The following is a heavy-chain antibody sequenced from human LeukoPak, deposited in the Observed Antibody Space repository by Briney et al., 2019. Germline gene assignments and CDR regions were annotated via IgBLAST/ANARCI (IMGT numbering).Heavy chain of an antibody. V-gene: IGHV3-23*01. CDR2: ISGSGGST. D-gene: IGHD2-15*01. Sequence: GGSLRLSCAASGFTFSSYAMSWVRQAPGKGLEWVSAISGSGGSTYYADSVKGRFTISGDNSKNTLYLQMNSLRAEDTAVYYCAKDTLGYCSGGSCYAGDVFDIWGQGTMVTVSS. CDR3: AKDTLGYCSGGSCYAGDVFDI. J-gene: IGHJ3*02. CDR1: GFTFSSYA.